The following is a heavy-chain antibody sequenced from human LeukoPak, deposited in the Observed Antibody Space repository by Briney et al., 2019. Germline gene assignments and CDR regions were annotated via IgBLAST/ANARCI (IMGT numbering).Heavy chain of an antibody. V-gene: IGHV4-39*07. J-gene: IGHJ4*02. CDR3: ARVPRDCGGDCSRQRMIFDY. CDR1: GGSISSSSYY. Sequence: SETLSLTCTVSGGSISSSSYYWGWIRQPPGKGLEWIGTIYYSGSTYYNPSLKSRVTISVDSSKNQFSLRLSSVTAADTAVYYCARVPRDCGGDCSRQRMIFDYWGQGTLVTVSS. CDR2: IYYSGST. D-gene: IGHD2-21*02.